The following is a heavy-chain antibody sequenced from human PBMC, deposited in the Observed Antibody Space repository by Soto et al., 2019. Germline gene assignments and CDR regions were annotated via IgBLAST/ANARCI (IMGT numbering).Heavy chain of an antibody. CDR3: ARLPGTIRYFDY. V-gene: IGHV4-39*01. Sequence: PSETLSLTCTVSGGSIISSSYYWCCIRQPPGKGLEWIGSIYYSGSTYYNPSLKSRVTISVDTSKNQFSLKLSSVTAADTAVYYCARLPGTIRYFDYWGQGTLVTVSS. J-gene: IGHJ4*02. CDR1: GGSIISSSYY. CDR2: IYYSGST. D-gene: IGHD3-10*01.